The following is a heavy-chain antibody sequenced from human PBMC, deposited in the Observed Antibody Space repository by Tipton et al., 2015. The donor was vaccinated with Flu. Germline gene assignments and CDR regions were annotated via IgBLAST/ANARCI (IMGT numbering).Heavy chain of an antibody. D-gene: IGHD2-15*01. CDR3: ARDRTGYCTGGTCYRTSYGMDV. Sequence: TLSLTCAVSGGSISSSTWWSWVRQPPGKGLEWIGEVYHDGSTNYSPSLESRVTISVDESRNHFSLKLSSVTAADTAIYYCARDRTGYCTGGTCYRTSYGMDVWGLGTTVTVSS. V-gene: IGHV4-4*02. CDR2: VYHDGST. CDR1: GGSISSSTW. J-gene: IGHJ6*02.